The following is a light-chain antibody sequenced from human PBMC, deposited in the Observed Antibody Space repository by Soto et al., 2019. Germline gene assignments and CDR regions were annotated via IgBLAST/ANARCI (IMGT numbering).Light chain of an antibody. CDR1: QSVNSN. CDR3: QQYYTYPWT. V-gene: IGKV3-15*01. CDR2: GAS. Sequence: ETVMTQSPATLSVSPGERATLSCRASQSVNSNLAWYQQKLGQAPRVLIYGASTRATGIPDRFSGSGSGTEFTLTIGCLQSEDLATYYCQQYYTYPWTFGQGTKVDIK. J-gene: IGKJ1*01.